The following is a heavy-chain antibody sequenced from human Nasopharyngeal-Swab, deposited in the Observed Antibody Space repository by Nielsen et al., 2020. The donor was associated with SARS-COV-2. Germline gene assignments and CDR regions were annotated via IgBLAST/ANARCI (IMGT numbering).Heavy chain of an antibody. V-gene: IGHV3-30*18. CDR1: GFIFSGYG. CDR3: AKDRYFAHYYFDY. J-gene: IGHJ4*02. CDR2: ISYDGSNK. Sequence: GESLKISCAASGFIFSGYGMHWVRQAPGKGLEWVSLISYDGSNKFYADSVKGRFTISRDNSKHTLYLQMNSLRAEDTAVYYCAKDRYFAHYYFDYWGQGTLVTVSS. D-gene: IGHD3-9*01.